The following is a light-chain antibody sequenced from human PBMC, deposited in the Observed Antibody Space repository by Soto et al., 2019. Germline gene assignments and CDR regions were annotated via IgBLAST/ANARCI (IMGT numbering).Light chain of an antibody. Sequence: DIQMTQSPSSLSASVGDRVTMTCQASQDIREDLNWYQQKAGKAPQLLIYDASNLETGVPSRFTGSGSETDFTFTISSLHPEDIATYFCQQYNNLPLTFGGGTKVEI. J-gene: IGKJ4*01. CDR1: QDIRED. CDR2: DAS. CDR3: QQYNNLPLT. V-gene: IGKV1-33*01.